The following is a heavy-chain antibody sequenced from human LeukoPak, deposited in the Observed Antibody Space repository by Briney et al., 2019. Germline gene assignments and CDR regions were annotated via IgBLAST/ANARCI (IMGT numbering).Heavy chain of an antibody. CDR2: ISSSSSTI. D-gene: IGHD6-13*01. CDR3: ARAGEQQLVGYYFDY. CDR1: GFTFSSYS. Sequence: PGGSLRLSCAASGFTFSSYSMNWVRQAPGKGLEWVSYISSSSSTIYYADSVKGRFTISRDNAKNSLYLQMNSLRAEDTAVYYCARAGEQQLVGYYFDYWGQGTLVTVSS. V-gene: IGHV3-48*01. J-gene: IGHJ4*02.